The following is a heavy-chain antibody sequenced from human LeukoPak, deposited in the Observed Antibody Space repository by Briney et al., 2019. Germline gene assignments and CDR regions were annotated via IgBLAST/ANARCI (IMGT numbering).Heavy chain of an antibody. CDR1: GYTFSSYY. CDR3: ARDNSIHERGWWFDP. J-gene: IGHJ5*02. CDR2: IDPSSSST. V-gene: IGHV1-46*01. D-gene: IGHD4-23*01. Sequence: ASVKVSCTASGYTFSSYYMHWVRQAPGQGLEWMGLIDPSSSSTSYAQKFQGRIIMTRDMSTTTDYMELSSLKSDDTAVYYCARDNSIHERGWWFDPWGQGTLVTVSS.